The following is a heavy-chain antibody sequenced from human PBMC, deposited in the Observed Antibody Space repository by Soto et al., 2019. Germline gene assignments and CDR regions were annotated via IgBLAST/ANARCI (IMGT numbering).Heavy chain of an antibody. CDR2: VNSDGSST. V-gene: IGHV3-74*01. CDR3: AREIFY. J-gene: IGHJ4*02. Sequence: PGGSLRLSCAAAGYTFSNYWMHWVRQAPGKGLVWVSRVNSDGSSTSYADSVKGRFSISRDNAKNTLYLQMNSLRAEDTAVYYCAREIFYWGQGTLVTVSS. CDR1: GYTFSNYW. D-gene: IGHD2-15*01.